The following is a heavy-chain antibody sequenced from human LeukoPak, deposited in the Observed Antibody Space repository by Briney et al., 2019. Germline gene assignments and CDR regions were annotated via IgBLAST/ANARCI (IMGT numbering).Heavy chain of an antibody. V-gene: IGHV3-7*01. CDR2: INQDGSEK. J-gene: IGHJ4*02. Sequence: GGSLRLSCAASGFTFRSYWMSWVRQAPGKGLEWVANINQDGSEKYYVDSVKGLFTISRDNAKNSLYLQMNSLRAEDTAVYYCARVPGEMGATLAYLDYWGQGTLVFVSS. CDR1: GFTFRSYW. CDR3: ARVPGEMGATLAYLDY. D-gene: IGHD1-26*01.